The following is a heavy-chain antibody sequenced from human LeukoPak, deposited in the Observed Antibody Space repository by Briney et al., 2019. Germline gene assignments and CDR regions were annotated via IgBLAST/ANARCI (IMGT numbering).Heavy chain of an antibody. CDR1: GYTFTGYY. Sequence: ASVKVSCKASGYTFTGYYMHCVRQAPGQGLEWMGWINPNSGGTNYAQKFQGRVTMTRDTSISTAYMELSRLRSDDTAVYYCARFRFDYYDSSGTSNWFDPWGQGTLVTVSS. D-gene: IGHD3-22*01. CDR2: INPNSGGT. J-gene: IGHJ5*02. CDR3: ARFRFDYYDSSGTSNWFDP. V-gene: IGHV1-2*02.